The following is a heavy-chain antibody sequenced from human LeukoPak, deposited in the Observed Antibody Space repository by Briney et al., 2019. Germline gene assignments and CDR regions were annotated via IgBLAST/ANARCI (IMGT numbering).Heavy chain of an antibody. Sequence: SETLSLTCAVSGGSFTRYYWSLIRQPPGKGREWIGEINHSGSTKYNPSLKSRATMSVDTSKNQLSLKRSLVTAADTAVYYCARGMSGSVTIPFDYWGQGTLVTVSS. CDR2: INHSGST. J-gene: IGHJ4*02. V-gene: IGHV4-34*01. CDR1: GGSFTRYY. CDR3: ARGMSGSVTIPFDY. D-gene: IGHD2-21*01.